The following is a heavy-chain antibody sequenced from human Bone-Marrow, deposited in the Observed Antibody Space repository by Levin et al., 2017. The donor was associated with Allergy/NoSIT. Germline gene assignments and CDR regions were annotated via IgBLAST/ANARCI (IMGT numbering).Heavy chain of an antibody. CDR3: ARTYYYDSSGYWYYYYGMDG. CDR2: ISYDGSNK. D-gene: IGHD3-22*01. J-gene: IGHJ6*02. Sequence: GGSLRLSCAASGFTFSSYAMHWVRQAPGKGLEWVAVISYDGSNKYYADSVKGRFTISRDNSKNTLYLQMNSLRAEDTAVYYCARTYYYDSSGYWYYYYGMDGWGQGTTVTVSS. V-gene: IGHV3-30*04. CDR1: GFTFSSYA.